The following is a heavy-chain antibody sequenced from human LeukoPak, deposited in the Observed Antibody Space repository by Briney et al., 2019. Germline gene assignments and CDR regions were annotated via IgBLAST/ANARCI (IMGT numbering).Heavy chain of an antibody. Sequence: PSETLSLTCTVSGGSISSYYWSWIRQPPGKGLEWIGYIYYSGSTNYNPSLKSRVTISVDTSKNQFSLKLSSVTAADTAVYYCARTVGEPSWFDPWGQGTLVTVSS. CDR3: ARTVGEPSWFDP. CDR1: GGSISSYY. J-gene: IGHJ5*02. CDR2: IYYSGST. V-gene: IGHV4-59*01. D-gene: IGHD1-26*01.